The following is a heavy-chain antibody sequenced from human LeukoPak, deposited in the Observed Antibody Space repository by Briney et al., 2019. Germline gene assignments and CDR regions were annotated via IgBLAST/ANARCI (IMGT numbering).Heavy chain of an antibody. J-gene: IGHJ4*02. CDR2: IYTSGST. CDR1: GGSISSYY. D-gene: IGHD1-1*01. CDR3: ARSGHNWNDDPPYFDY. V-gene: IGHV4-4*09. Sequence: SETLSLTCTVSGGSISSYYWSWIRQPPGKGLEWIGYIYTSGSTNYNPSLKSRVTISVDTSKNQFSLKLSSVTAADTAVYYCARSGHNWNDDPPYFDYWGQGTLVTVSS.